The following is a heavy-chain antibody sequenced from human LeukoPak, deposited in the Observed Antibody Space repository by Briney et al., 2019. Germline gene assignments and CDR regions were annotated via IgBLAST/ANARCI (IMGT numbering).Heavy chain of an antibody. CDR1: GYTFTGYY. V-gene: IGHV1-18*04. D-gene: IGHD4-17*01. Sequence: ASVKVSCKASGYTFTGYYMHWVRQAPGQGLEWMGWISAYNGNTNYAQKLQGRVTMTTDTSTSTAYMELRSLRSDDTAVYYCARGDYGPFDYWGQGTLVTVSS. CDR2: ISAYNGNT. CDR3: ARGDYGPFDY. J-gene: IGHJ4*02.